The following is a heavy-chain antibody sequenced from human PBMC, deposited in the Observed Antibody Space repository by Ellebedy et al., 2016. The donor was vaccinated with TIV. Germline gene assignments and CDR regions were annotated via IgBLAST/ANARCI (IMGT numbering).Heavy chain of an antibody. CDR1: GGSISSYY. Sequence: MPSETLSLTCAVSGGSISSYYWSWIRQPPGKGLEWIGEINHSGSTNYNPSLKSRVTISVDTSKNQFSLKLSSVTAADTAVYYCARGDIVVVVAATDAFDIWGQGTMITVSS. J-gene: IGHJ3*02. V-gene: IGHV4-34*01. D-gene: IGHD2-15*01. CDR2: INHSGST. CDR3: ARGDIVVVVAATDAFDI.